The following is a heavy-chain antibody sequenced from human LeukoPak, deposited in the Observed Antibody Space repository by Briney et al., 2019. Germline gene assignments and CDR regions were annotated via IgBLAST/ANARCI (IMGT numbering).Heavy chain of an antibody. CDR3: ARMVPYYYDSSGLDY. V-gene: IGHV3-48*01. Sequence: PGGSLRLSCAASGFTFSTYTMNWVRQAPGKGLEWVSFISSTSGTIYYADSVRGRFTISRDNSKNTLYLQMDSLRPEDTAVYYCARMVPYYYDSSGLDYWGQGILVTVSS. J-gene: IGHJ4*02. CDR2: ISSTSGTI. D-gene: IGHD3-22*01. CDR1: GFTFSTYT.